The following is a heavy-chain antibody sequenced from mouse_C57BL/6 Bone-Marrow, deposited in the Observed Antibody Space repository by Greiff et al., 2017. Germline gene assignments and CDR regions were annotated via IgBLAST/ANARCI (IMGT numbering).Heavy chain of an antibody. Sequence: VHVKQSGAELVKPGASVKLSCTASGFNIKDYYMHWVKQRTEQGLEWIGRIDPEDGETKYAPKFQGKATITADTSSNTAYLQLSSLTSEDTAVYYCARSSSQYYYAMDYWGQGTSVTVSS. V-gene: IGHV14-2*01. CDR2: IDPEDGET. J-gene: IGHJ4*01. CDR3: ARSSSQYYYAMDY. D-gene: IGHD1-1*01. CDR1: GFNIKDYY.